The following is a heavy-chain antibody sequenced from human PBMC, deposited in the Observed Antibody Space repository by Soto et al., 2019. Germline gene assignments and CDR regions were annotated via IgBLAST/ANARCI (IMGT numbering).Heavy chain of an antibody. V-gene: IGHV3-30*18. J-gene: IGHJ4*02. CDR1: GFTFSSYG. CDR3: AKDPGVVVTVLGSFDY. CDR2: ISYDGSNK. Sequence: GGSLRLSCAASGFTFSSYGMHWVRQAPGKGLEWVAVISYDGSNKYYADSVKGRFTIPRDNSKNTLYLQMNSLRAEDTAVYYCAKDPGVVVTVLGSFDYWGQGTLVTVSS. D-gene: IGHD2-21*02.